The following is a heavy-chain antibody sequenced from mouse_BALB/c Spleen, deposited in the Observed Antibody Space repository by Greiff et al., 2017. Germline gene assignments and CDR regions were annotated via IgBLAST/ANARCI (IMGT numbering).Heavy chain of an antibody. CDR3: ASGSSYWFAY. V-gene: IGHV14-3*02. Sequence: EVHLVESGAELVKPGASVKLSCTASGFNIKDTYMHWVKQRPEQGLEWIGRIDPANGNTKYDPKFQGKATITADTSSNTAYLQLSSLTSEDTAVYYCASGSSYWFAYWGQGTLVTVSA. CDR1: GFNIKDTY. D-gene: IGHD1-1*01. J-gene: IGHJ3*01. CDR2: IDPANGNT.